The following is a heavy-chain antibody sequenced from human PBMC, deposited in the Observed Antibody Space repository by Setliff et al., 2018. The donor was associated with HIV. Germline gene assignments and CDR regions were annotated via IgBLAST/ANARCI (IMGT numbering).Heavy chain of an antibody. D-gene: IGHD1-7*01. CDR3: ARDQGLELRGDYYYYGMDV. CDR2: FYHTGST. V-gene: IGHV4-59*11. Sequence: PSLTCTVSGGSIRSHYWSWIRQPPGKGLEWIGSFYHTGSTHYNPSLKSRTTMSLDTSRNQVSLKLSSVSAADTAVYYCARDQGLELRGDYYYYGMDVWGQGTTVTVSS. J-gene: IGHJ6*02. CDR1: GGSIRSHY.